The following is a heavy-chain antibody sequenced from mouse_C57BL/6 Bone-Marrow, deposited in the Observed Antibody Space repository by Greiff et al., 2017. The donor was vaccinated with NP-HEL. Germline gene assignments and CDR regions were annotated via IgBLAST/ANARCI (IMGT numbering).Heavy chain of an antibody. V-gene: IGHV14-4*01. D-gene: IGHD1-1*01. CDR2: IDPENGDT. Sequence: EVKLVESGAELVRPGASVKLSCTASGFTIKDDYMHWVKQRPEQGLEWIGWIDPENGDTEYASKFQGKATITADTSSNTAYLQLSSLTSEDTAVYYCTRGGTTVVAFDYWGQGTTLTVSS. CDR3: TRGGTTVVAFDY. CDR1: GFTIKDDY. J-gene: IGHJ2*01.